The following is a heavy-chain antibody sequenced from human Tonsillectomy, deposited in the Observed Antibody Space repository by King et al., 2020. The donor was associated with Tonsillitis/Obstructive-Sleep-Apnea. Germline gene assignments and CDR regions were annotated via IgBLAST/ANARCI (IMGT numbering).Heavy chain of an antibody. CDR3: AREWGDIVVEPAVTQSGYGFGARKYNFYYYGMDV. V-gene: IGHV1-18*01. Sequence: VQLVQSGAEVKKPGASVKVSCKASGYTFTSYGISWVRQAPGQGLEWMGWISASNGKTNYAQKLQGRVTMTTDTSTSTAYMDLRSLRSDDTAVYYCAREWGDIVVEPAVTQSGYGFGARKYNFYYYGMDVWGQGTTVTVSS. CDR2: ISASNGKT. CDR1: GYTFTSYG. J-gene: IGHJ6*02. D-gene: IGHD2-2*01.